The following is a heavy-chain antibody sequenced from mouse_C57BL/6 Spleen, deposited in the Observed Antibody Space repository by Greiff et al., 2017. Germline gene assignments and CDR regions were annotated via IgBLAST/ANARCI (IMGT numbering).Heavy chain of an antibody. Sequence: VQLQQPGAELVKPGASVKLSCKASGYTFTSYWMQWVKQRPGQGLEWIGEIDPSDSYTNYNQKFKGKATLTVDTSSSTAYMQLSSLTSEDSAVYYCARWAYSNLYYFDYWGQGTTLTVSS. CDR3: ARWAYSNLYYFDY. D-gene: IGHD2-5*01. V-gene: IGHV1-50*01. CDR1: GYTFTSYW. J-gene: IGHJ2*01. CDR2: IDPSDSYT.